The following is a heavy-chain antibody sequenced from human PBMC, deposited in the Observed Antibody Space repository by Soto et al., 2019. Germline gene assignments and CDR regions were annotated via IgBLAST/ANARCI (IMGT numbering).Heavy chain of an antibody. Sequence: QVQLQESGPGLVKPSQTLSLICSVSGGSISSDDFYWSWIRQSPGRGLEWIGFIFYSGNTYYNPSLNSRASISVDTSKNQFSLNLSSVTAADTAMYYCVREATKTSPNGYIMAAGRFDYWGQGALVTVSS. CDR2: IFYSGNT. J-gene: IGHJ4*02. D-gene: IGHD6-13*01. CDR3: VREATKTSPNGYIMAAGRFDY. CDR1: GGSISSDDFY. V-gene: IGHV4-30-4*01.